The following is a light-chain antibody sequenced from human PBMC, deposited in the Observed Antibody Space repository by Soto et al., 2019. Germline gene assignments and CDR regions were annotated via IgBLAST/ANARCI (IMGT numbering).Light chain of an antibody. J-gene: IGKJ2*01. V-gene: IGKV1-6*01. CDR3: LQDYNTPYT. CDR2: NTF. Sequence: AIQMTQSPFFLSASVGDTVTITCRASQGIGSDLSWYQQKPGTAPKLLIYNTFSLQDGVPSRFSGSGSGTDFTLTISSLLPEDFATYFCLQDYNTPYTFGQGTKLEI. CDR1: QGIGSD.